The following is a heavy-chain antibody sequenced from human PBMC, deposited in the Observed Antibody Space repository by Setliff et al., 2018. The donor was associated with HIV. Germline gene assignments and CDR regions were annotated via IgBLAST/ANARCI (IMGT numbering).Heavy chain of an antibody. V-gene: IGHV3-74*01. CDR1: GFPFSTYA. D-gene: IGHD1-26*01. CDR3: AANIMGLTPVDY. CDR2: IGPDGSET. J-gene: IGHJ4*02. Sequence: GGSLRLSCAASGFPFSTYAMHWVRQAPGEGLVWISRIGPDGSETHYADSVKGRLTISRDNAKNTLYLQLNSLRAEDTAVYYCAANIMGLTPVDYWGQGTLVTVSS.